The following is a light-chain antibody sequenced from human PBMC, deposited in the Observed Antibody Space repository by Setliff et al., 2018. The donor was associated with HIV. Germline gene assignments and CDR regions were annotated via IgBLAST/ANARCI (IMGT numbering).Light chain of an antibody. V-gene: IGLV2-14*01. CDR1: SSDVGGYNY. CDR3: SSYTTNSTLV. CDR2: DVS. Sequence: QSALTQPASVSGSPGQSITISCTGTSSDVGGYNYVSWYQQHPGKAPKLMIYDVSKWPSGVSNRFSGSKSGNTASLTISGLQTEDEADYYCSSYTTNSTLVFGGGTKVTVL. J-gene: IGLJ2*01.